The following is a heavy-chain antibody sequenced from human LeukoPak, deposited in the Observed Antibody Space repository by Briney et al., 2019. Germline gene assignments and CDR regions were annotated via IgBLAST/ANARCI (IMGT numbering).Heavy chain of an antibody. CDR2: ISSSSSYI. CDR1: GFTFSSYS. D-gene: IGHD3-22*01. V-gene: IGHV3-21*01. J-gene: IGHJ4*02. Sequence: GGSLRLSCAASGFTFSSYSMTWVRQAPGKGLEWVSSISSSSSYIYYADSVKGRFTISRDNAKNSLYLQMNSLRAEDTAVYYCARDVYYYDSSGEMDWGQGTLVTVSS. CDR3: ARDVYYYDSSGEMD.